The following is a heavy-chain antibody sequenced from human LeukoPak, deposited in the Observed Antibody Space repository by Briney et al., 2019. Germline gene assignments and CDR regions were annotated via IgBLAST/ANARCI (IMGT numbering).Heavy chain of an antibody. J-gene: IGHJ3*02. Sequence: GGSLRLSCAASGFMFDDYGMSWVRQAPGKGLEWVSGINWNGGRAGYADSVKGRFTISRDNAKNTLYLQMNSLRAEDTAVYYCARAGEGLLAYSFDIWGQGTMVTVSS. D-gene: IGHD1-26*01. CDR2: INWNGGRA. CDR3: ARAGEGLLAYSFDI. CDR1: GFMFDDYG. V-gene: IGHV3-20*04.